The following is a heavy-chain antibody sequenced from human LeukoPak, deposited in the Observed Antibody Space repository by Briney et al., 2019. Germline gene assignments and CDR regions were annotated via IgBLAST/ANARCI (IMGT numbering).Heavy chain of an antibody. J-gene: IGHJ4*02. Sequence: GASVKVSCKASGGTFSSYAISWVRQAPGQGLEWMGGIIPIFGTANYAQKFQGRVTITTDESTSTAYMELSSLRSEETAVYYCARGGLGELSSRNLSFDFWGQGNLVTVSS. CDR1: GGTFSSYA. CDR3: ARGGLGELSSRNLSFDF. CDR2: IIPIFGTA. D-gene: IGHD3-16*02. V-gene: IGHV1-69*05.